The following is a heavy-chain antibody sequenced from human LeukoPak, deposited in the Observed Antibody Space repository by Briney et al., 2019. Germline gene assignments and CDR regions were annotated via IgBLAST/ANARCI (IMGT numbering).Heavy chain of an antibody. CDR2: INHSGST. Sequence: SETLSLTCAVYGGSFSGYYWSWIRQPPGKGLEWIGEINHSGSTNYNPSLKSRVTISVDTSKNQFSLKLSSVTAADTAVYYCARGLGDTAMATPASDIWGQGTMVTVSS. CDR3: ARGLGDTAMATPASDI. D-gene: IGHD5-18*01. V-gene: IGHV4-34*01. J-gene: IGHJ3*02. CDR1: GGSFSGYY.